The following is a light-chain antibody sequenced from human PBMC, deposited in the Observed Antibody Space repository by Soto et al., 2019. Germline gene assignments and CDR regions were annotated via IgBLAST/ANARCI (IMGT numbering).Light chain of an antibody. J-gene: IGKJ1*01. CDR2: DAS. Sequence: GDRVTITCRASQSISSWLAWYQQKPGKAPKLLIYDASSLESGVPSRFSGSGSGTEFTLTISRLEPEDFAVYYCQQYGSSPAFGQGTKVE. CDR1: QSISSW. CDR3: QQYGSSPA. V-gene: IGKV1-5*01.